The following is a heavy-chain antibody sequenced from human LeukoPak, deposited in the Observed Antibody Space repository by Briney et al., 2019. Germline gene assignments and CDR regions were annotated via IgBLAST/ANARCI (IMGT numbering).Heavy chain of an antibody. V-gene: IGHV4-59*01. CDR2: IYYSGST. J-gene: IGHJ4*02. CDR1: GGSISSYY. Sequence: SETLSLTCTVSGGSISSYYWSWLRQPPGKGLEWIGYIYYSGSTDYNPSLKSRVTISVDTSKNQFSLKLSSVTAADTAVYYCARGDYYGSGSYPDYWGQGTLVTVSS. CDR3: ARGDYYGSGSYPDY. D-gene: IGHD3-10*01.